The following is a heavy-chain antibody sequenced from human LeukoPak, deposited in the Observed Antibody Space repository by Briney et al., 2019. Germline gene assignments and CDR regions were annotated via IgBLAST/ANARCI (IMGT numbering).Heavy chain of an antibody. J-gene: IGHJ3*02. V-gene: IGHV4-61*08. D-gene: IGHD2-2*01. CDR3: ARAHTMKGQDI. CDR2: IYYSGST. CDR1: GGSISSGAYY. Sequence: TSETLSLTCTVSGGSISSGAYYWSWIRQPPGKGLEWIGYIYYSGSTNYNPSLKSRVTISVDTSKNQFSLKLSSVTAADTAVYYCARAHTMKGQDIWGQGTMVTVSS.